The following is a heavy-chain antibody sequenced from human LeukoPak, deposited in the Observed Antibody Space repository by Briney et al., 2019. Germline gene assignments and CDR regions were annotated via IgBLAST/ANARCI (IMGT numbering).Heavy chain of an antibody. CDR2: IRGSGGST. D-gene: IGHD5-18*01. Sequence: GGSLRLACAASGFTFSSYAMSWVRQAPGKGLEWVSAIRGSGGSTYYADSVKGRFTISRDNSKNTLYLQMNSLRAEDTAVYYCAKDLSYVDTAMVTGYWGQGTLVTVSS. CDR3: AKDLSYVDTAMVTGY. CDR1: GFTFSSYA. J-gene: IGHJ4*02. V-gene: IGHV3-23*01.